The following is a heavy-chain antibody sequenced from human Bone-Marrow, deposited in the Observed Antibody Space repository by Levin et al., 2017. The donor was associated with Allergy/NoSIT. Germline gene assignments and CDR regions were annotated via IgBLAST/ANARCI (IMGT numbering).Heavy chain of an antibody. D-gene: IGHD3-22*01. CDR2: IKSETAGGTT. J-gene: IGHJ4*02. CDR1: GFSFNNAW. Sequence: GESLKISCAASGFSFNNAWMNWVRQAPGKGLEWVGRIKSETAGGTTVYPAPVKGRFTISRDDSKNIVYLQMNSLKSEDTAVYYCTTDMAYYDSSGPDYSGQGTLVTVTS. V-gene: IGHV3-15*07. CDR3: TTDMAYYDSSGPDY.